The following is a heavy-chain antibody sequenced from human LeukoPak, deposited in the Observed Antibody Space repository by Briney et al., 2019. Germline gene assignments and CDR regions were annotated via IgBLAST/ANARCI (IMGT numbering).Heavy chain of an antibody. J-gene: IGHJ4*02. D-gene: IGHD3-22*01. CDR1: GGSFSGYY. Sequence: SETLSLTCAVYGGSFSGYYWSWIRQPPGKGLEWIGEINHSGSTNYNPSLKSRVTISVDTSKNQFSLKLSSVTAADTAVYYCARANSYYYDSSGYYYGFDYWGQGTLVTVSS. CDR2: INHSGST. V-gene: IGHV4-34*01. CDR3: ARANSYYYDSSGYYYGFDY.